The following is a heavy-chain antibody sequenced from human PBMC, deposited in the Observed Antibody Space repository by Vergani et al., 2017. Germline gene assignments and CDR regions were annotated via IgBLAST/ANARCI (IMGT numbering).Heavy chain of an antibody. CDR2: IVVGSGNT. D-gene: IGHD3-16*01. Sequence: QMQLVQSGPEVKKPGTSVKVSCKASGFTFTSSAVQWVRQARGQRLEWIGWIVVGSGNTNYAQKFQERVTITRDMSTSTAYMEVSSLRSEDTAVYYCAAVKGGYYDTDFDYWGQGTLVTVSS. CDR1: GFTFTSSA. V-gene: IGHV1-58*01. J-gene: IGHJ4*02. CDR3: AAVKGGYYDTDFDY.